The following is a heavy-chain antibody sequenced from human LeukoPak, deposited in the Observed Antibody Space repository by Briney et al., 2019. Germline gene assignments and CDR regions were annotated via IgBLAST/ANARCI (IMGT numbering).Heavy chain of an antibody. CDR3: ARERDYYYDSSGPNWFDP. V-gene: IGHV3-7*01. CDR1: GFTFSNYW. Sequence: GSLILSCAASGFTFSNYWTSWVRQAPGKGLEWVANIKQEQYGSEEYYVESLKGRFTISRDNAKNSLYLQMNSLRAEDTAVYYCARERDYYYDSSGPNWFDPWGQGTLVTVSS. CDR2: IKQEQYGSEE. J-gene: IGHJ5*02. D-gene: IGHD3-22*01.